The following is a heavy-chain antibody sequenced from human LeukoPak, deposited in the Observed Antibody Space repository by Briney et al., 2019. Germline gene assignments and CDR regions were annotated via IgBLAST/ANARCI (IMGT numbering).Heavy chain of an antibody. CDR2: ISSSSSYI. D-gene: IGHD2-2*01. Sequence: GGSLRLSCAASGFTFSSYSMTWVRQAPGKGLEWVSSISSSSSYIYYADSVKGRFTISRDNAKNSPYLQMNSLRAEDTAVYYCAKDPSNCSSTSCNYFDYWGQGTLVTVSS. J-gene: IGHJ4*02. V-gene: IGHV3-21*04. CDR3: AKDPSNCSSTSCNYFDY. CDR1: GFTFSSYS.